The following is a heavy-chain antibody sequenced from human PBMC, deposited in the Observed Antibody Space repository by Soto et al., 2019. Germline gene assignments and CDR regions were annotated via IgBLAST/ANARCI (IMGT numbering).Heavy chain of an antibody. Sequence: SVKVSCKASGGTFSSYAISWVRQAPGQGLEWMGGIIPIFGTADYAQKFQGRVTITADESTSTAYMELNSLRSEDTAVYYCASPGGSYYGGVVFWGQGTVVPVSS. J-gene: IGHJ4*02. CDR3: ASPGGSYYGGVVF. V-gene: IGHV1-69*13. CDR2: IIPIFGTA. CDR1: GGTFSSYA. D-gene: IGHD1-26*01.